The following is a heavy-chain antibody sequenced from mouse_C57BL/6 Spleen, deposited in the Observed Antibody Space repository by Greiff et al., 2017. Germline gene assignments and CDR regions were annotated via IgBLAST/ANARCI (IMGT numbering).Heavy chain of an antibody. V-gene: IGHV10-1*01. CDR3: VRDGKGWYFDV. Sequence: EVMLVESGGGLVQPKGSLKLSCAASGFSFNTYAMNWVRQAPGKGLEWVARIRSKSNNYATYYADSVKDRFTISRDDSESMLYLQMNNLKTEDTAMYYCVRDGKGWYFDVWGTGTTVTVSS. CDR1: GFSFNTYA. J-gene: IGHJ1*03. CDR2: IRSKSNNYAT. D-gene: IGHD2-1*01.